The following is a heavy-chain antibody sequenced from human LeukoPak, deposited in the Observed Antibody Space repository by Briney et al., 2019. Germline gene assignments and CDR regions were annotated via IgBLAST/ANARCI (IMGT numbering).Heavy chain of an antibody. CDR2: ISAQHGQT. CDR3: ARVPAAAPGQGIDY. CDR1: GYSENFYG. D-gene: IGHD6-13*01. J-gene: IGHJ4*02. V-gene: IGHV1-18*01. Sequence: ASVKVSCKTSGYSENFYGITWVRQVAGQGLEWMGWISAQHGQTEYAPNSQDRVTMTTDTYTNTAYMELRSLRSDDTAVYYCARVPAAAPGQGIDYWGQGTLVTVSS.